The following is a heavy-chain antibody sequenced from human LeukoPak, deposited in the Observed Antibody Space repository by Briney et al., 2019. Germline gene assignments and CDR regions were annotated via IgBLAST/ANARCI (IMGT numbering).Heavy chain of an antibody. J-gene: IGHJ6*02. D-gene: IGHD5-18*01. CDR3: ARHQWIQLWPYYYYYGMDV. V-gene: IGHV1-69*04. Sequence: SVKVSCKASGGTFSSYAISWVRQAPGQGLEWMGRIIPILGIANYAQKFQGRVTITADKSTSTAYMELSSLRSEDTAVYYCARHQWIQLWPYYYYYGMDVWGQGTTVTVSS. CDR2: IIPILGIA. CDR1: GGTFSSYA.